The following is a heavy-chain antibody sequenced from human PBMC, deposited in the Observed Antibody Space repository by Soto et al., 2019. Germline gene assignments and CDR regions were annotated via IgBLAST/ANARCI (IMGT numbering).Heavy chain of an antibody. Sequence: SETLSLTCTVSGGSISSGGYYWSWIRQHPGKGLEWIGEINHSGSTNYNPSLKSRVTISVDTSRNQFSLKLSSVTAADTAVYYCARRSVLLWFGELGSWFDPWGQGTLVTVSS. CDR3: ARRSVLLWFGELGSWFDP. J-gene: IGHJ5*02. CDR2: INHSGST. D-gene: IGHD3-10*01. CDR1: GGSISSGGYY. V-gene: IGHV4-39*07.